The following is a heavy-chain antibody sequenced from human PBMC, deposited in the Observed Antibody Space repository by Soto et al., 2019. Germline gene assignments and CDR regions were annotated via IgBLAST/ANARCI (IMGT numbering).Heavy chain of an antibody. V-gene: IGHV3-30*18. CDR2: ISYDGSNK. D-gene: IGHD6-6*01. CDR1: GFTFSSYG. Sequence: QVQLVESGGGVVQPGRSLRLSCAASGFTFSSYGMHWVRQAPGKGLEWVAVISYDGSNKYYADSVKGRFTISRDNSKNTLYLQMNSLRAEDTSVYYCAKANSSSGYFDLWGRGTLVTVSS. CDR3: AKANSSSGYFDL. J-gene: IGHJ2*01.